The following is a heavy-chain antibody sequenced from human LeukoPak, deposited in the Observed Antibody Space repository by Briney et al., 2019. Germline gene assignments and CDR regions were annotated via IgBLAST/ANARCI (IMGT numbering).Heavy chain of an antibody. CDR1: GGSISSYY. Sequence: PSETLSLTCIVSGGSISSYYWRWIRQPAGKGLEWIGRMYFSRTPKYNPALESRGIMSVDTSKNQFSLKLTSVTAADTAVYYCARDAAIGAAGVFDSWGQGTLVIVSS. D-gene: IGHD6-13*01. CDR2: MYFSRTP. V-gene: IGHV4-4*07. J-gene: IGHJ4*02. CDR3: ARDAAIGAAGVFDS.